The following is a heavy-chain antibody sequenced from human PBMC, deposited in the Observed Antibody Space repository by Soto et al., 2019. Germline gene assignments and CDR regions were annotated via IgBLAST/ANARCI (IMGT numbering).Heavy chain of an antibody. Sequence: GGSLRLSCAASGFTFDDYAMHWVRQAPGKGLEWVSGISWNSGSIGYADSVKGRFTISRDNAKNSLYLQMNSLRAEDTALYYCAKGGGKWEPGDYYYYGMDVWGQGTTVTVSS. J-gene: IGHJ6*02. V-gene: IGHV3-9*01. CDR3: AKGGGKWEPGDYYYYGMDV. D-gene: IGHD1-26*01. CDR2: ISWNSGSI. CDR1: GFTFDDYA.